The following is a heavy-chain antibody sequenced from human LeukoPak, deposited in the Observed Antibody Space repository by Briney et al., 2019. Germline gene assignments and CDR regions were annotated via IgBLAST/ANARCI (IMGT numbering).Heavy chain of an antibody. D-gene: IGHD3-22*01. CDR1: GASISSTTYY. Sequence: SETLSLTCTVSGASISSTTYYWGWIRQPPGKGLEWIGSIYYSRSTYYNPSLKSRITISVNTSKSQFSLKLSSVTAADMAVYYCARQSKTYYYDSSGWIDYWGQGTLVTVSS. J-gene: IGHJ4*02. CDR3: ARQSKTYYYDSSGWIDY. V-gene: IGHV4-39*01. CDR2: IYYSRST.